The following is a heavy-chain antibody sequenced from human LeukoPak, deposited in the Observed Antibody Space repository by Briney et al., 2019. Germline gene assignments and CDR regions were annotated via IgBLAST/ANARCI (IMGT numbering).Heavy chain of an antibody. CDR1: GYTFTDFS. D-gene: IGHD4/OR15-4a*01. Sequence: ASVKVSCKASGYTFTDFSLHWVRQAPGQRLEWMGWVSPNTGDTKYAPKFQGRVTMTRDTSISTVYMELTSLKYDDTAVYYCARGRRVYGEPLFDYWGQGTLVTVSS. CDR2: VSPNTGDT. J-gene: IGHJ4*02. CDR3: ARGRRVYGEPLFDY. V-gene: IGHV1-2*02.